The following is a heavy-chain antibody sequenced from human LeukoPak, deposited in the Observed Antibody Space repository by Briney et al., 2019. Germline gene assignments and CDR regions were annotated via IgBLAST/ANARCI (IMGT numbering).Heavy chain of an antibody. D-gene: IGHD6-19*01. CDR1: GYTFTGYH. J-gene: IGHJ4*02. Sequence: ASVKVSCKPSGYTFTGYHLHWVRQAPGQAPEWVGWINPNTGATAYAQNFQSRVTMSRDTSIGTAYMDLSSLRSGDTAIYYCARDRVGSGWPRPFYFEVWGQGTLVTVSS. CDR2: INPNTGAT. CDR3: ARDRVGSGWPRPFYFEV. V-gene: IGHV1-2*02.